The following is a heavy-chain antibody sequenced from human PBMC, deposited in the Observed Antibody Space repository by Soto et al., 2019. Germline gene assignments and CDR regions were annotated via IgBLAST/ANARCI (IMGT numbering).Heavy chain of an antibody. CDR1: GGTFSSYT. D-gene: IGHD2-2*02. CDR3: ATHEIGHCISASCYKGGYYYGMDV. J-gene: IGHJ6*02. Sequence: SVKVSCKASGGTFSSYTISWVRQAPGQGLEWMGRIIPIFGTAYYAQKFQGRVTITADESTSTAYMELSSLRSEDTAMYYCATHEIGHCISASCYKGGYYYGMDVWGQGTTVTSP. CDR2: IIPIFGTA. V-gene: IGHV1-69*13.